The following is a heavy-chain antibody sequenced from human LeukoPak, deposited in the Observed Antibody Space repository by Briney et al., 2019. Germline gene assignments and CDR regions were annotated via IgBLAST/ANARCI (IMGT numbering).Heavy chain of an antibody. CDR3: ASTLRYFDWLLSPRGSYFDY. J-gene: IGHJ4*02. D-gene: IGHD3-9*01. CDR2: INHSGST. Sequence: SETLSLTCAVYGGSFSGYYWSWIRQPPGKGLEWIGEINHSGSTNYNPSLKSRVTISVDTSKNQFSLKLSSVTAADTAVYHCASTLRYFDWLLSPRGSYFDYWGQGTLVTVSS. V-gene: IGHV4-34*01. CDR1: GGSFSGYY.